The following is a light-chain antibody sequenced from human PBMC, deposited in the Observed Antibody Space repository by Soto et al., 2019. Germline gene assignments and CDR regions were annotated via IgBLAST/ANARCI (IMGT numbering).Light chain of an antibody. Sequence: EIVLTQSPGTLSLSPGEGASLSCRASQSVRNNYLAWYQQKPGQAPRLLIYGASSRATGIPDRFSGSGSGRDFTLTISRLESEDFAVYYCQRYGSSPPHTFGQGTRLEIK. J-gene: IGKJ2*01. V-gene: IGKV3-20*01. CDR1: QSVRNNY. CDR3: QRYGSSPPHT. CDR2: GAS.